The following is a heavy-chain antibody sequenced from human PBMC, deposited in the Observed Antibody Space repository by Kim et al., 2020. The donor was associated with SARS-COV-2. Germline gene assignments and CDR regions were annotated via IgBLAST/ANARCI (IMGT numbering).Heavy chain of an antibody. CDR1: GFTFDDYA. Sequence: GGSLRLSCAASGFTFDDYAMHWVRQAPGKGLEWVSGISWNSGSIGYADSVKGRFTISRDNAKNSLYLQMNSLRAEDTALYYCATLFGMADQWLGGAYYYYGMDVWGQGTTVTVSS. CDR3: ATLFGMADQWLGGAYYYYGMDV. CDR2: ISWNSGSI. D-gene: IGHD6-19*01. V-gene: IGHV3-9*01. J-gene: IGHJ6*02.